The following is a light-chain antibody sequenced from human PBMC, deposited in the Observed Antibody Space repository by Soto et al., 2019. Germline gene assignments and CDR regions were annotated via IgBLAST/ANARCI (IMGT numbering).Light chain of an antibody. CDR1: QSLSSNS. CDR3: QQYGGSPLT. V-gene: IGKV3-20*01. J-gene: IGKJ4*01. Sequence: DIVLTQSPDTLSLSPGERATLSCRASQSLSSNSLTWYQQKPGKAPRVLIYDASTRATGIPDRFSGRASGTDFTLTISRLEPEDFAVYYCQQYGGSPLTFGGGTKVEIK. CDR2: DAS.